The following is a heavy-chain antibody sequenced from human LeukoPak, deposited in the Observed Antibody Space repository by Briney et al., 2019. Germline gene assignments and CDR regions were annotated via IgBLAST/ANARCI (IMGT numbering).Heavy chain of an antibody. CDR2: INTGNGNT. CDR3: ARFSSRGGATSLDY. CDR1: GYTFTRYA. V-gene: IGHV1-3*04. Sequence: GASVKVSCKACGYTFTRYAIHWVRPAAGQRLEWMGWINTGNGNTKYSQKFQGRVTITRDTSASTAYTELSSLRSEDTAVYYCARFSSRGGATSLDYWGQGTMVTVSS. J-gene: IGHJ4*02. D-gene: IGHD6-13*01.